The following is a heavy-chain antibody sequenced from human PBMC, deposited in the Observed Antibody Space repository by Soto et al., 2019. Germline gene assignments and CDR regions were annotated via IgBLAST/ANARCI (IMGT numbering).Heavy chain of an antibody. D-gene: IGHD2-15*01. Sequence: PGVSLRLSCAASGFTFSIYGMSWVRQVPGKGLEWVSTISDSGDSAYYADSVKGRFTISRDNSKNTLYLQMNSLRDEDTAVYYCARPYGGKIGDAPDLWGQGTMVTVSS. J-gene: IGHJ3*01. CDR3: ARPYGGKIGDAPDL. CDR2: ISDSGDSA. CDR1: GFTFSIYG. V-gene: IGHV3-23*01.